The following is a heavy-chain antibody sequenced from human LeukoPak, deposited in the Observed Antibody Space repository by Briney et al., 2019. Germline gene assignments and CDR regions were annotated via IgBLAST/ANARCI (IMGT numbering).Heavy chain of an antibody. CDR2: IKGGGSST. CDR1: GFTFSSYW. V-gene: IGHV3-74*01. J-gene: IGHJ2*01. Sequence: GGSLRLSCAASGFTFSSYWMHWVRHTPGKGLVWVSRIKGGGSSTSYADSVKGRFTISRDNSKNTLYLQMNSLRAEDTAVYYCAKGPGGYSYGTGTGYFDLWGRGTLVTVSS. CDR3: AKGPGGYSYGTGTGYFDL. D-gene: IGHD5-18*01.